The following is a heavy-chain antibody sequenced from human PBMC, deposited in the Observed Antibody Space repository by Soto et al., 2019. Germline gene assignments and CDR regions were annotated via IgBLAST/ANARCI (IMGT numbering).Heavy chain of an antibody. CDR1: GGSISSGGYS. CDR2: IYYSGST. Sequence: SETLSLTCTVSGGSISSGGYSWSWIRQHPGKGLEWIGYIYYSGSTYYNPSLKSRVTISVDTSKNQFSLKLSSVTAADTAVYYCARGYSYSCDYWGQGTLVTVSS. J-gene: IGHJ4*02. V-gene: IGHV4-31*03. CDR3: ARGYSYSCDY. D-gene: IGHD2-15*01.